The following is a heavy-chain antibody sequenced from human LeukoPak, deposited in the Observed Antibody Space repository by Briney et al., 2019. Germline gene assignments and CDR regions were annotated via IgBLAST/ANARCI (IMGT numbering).Heavy chain of an antibody. D-gene: IGHD2-2*01. CDR3: ARGLPHCSSTSCLIYYFDY. Sequence: GGSLRLSCAASGFTVSSNYMSWVRQAPGKGLEWVSVIYSGGSTYYADSVKGRFTISRDNSKNTLYLQMNSLRAEDTAVYYCARGLPHCSSTSCLIYYFDYWGQGTLVTVSS. V-gene: IGHV3-66*02. CDR2: IYSGGST. CDR1: GFTVSSNY. J-gene: IGHJ4*02.